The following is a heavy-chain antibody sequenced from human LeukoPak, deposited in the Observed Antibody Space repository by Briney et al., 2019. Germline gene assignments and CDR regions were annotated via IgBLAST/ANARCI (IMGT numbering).Heavy chain of an antibody. Sequence: GGSLRLSCAASGFTFSNYGMHWVRQVPGKGLEWVAFIPYDGSNKYYADSLKGRFTVSRDNSKNTLYLQMNSLRAEDTAIYYCAKDICGGDCYPHGGYWGQGTLVTVSS. V-gene: IGHV3-30*02. D-gene: IGHD2-21*01. J-gene: IGHJ4*02. CDR2: IPYDGSNK. CDR3: AKDICGGDCYPHGGY. CDR1: GFTFSNYG.